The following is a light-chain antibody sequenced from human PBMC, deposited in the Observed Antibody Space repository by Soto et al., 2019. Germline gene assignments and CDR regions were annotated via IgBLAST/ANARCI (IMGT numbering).Light chain of an antibody. J-gene: IGKJ2*01. CDR3: QSYKDWPFA. CDR2: GVS. Sequence: DIVLTQSPATLSVSPGDTVTLSCRASESLFGFLAWYQQKPGQAPRLLMYGVSTSATGIPARFSGGGSATDFTLTISSLHSEDSAFYFCQSYKDWPFASGLGTRLEI. CDR1: ESLFGF. V-gene: IGKV3-15*01.